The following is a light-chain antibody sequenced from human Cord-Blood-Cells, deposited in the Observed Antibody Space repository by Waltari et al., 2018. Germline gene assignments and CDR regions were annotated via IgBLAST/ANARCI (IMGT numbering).Light chain of an antibody. CDR1: QDISNY. V-gene: IGKV1-33*01. J-gene: IGKJ5*01. Sequence: DIQMRQSPSSLSAAVGDRVTITCQKSQDISNYLNWYQQKPGKPPKLLIYDASNLETRVPSRFSGSGSGTDFTFTISSLQPEDIATYYCQQYDNLPITFGQGTRLEIK. CDR2: DAS. CDR3: QQYDNLPIT.